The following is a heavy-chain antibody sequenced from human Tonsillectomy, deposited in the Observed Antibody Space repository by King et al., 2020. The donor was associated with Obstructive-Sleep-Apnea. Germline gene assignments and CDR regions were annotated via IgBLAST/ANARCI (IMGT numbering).Heavy chain of an antibody. V-gene: IGHV3-73*01. Sequence: VQLVESGGGLVQPGGSLKLSCSASGFNFTGSAMHWVRQSPGKGLEWVGRIRSKANNYATAYAASLTGRFTISRDESKNPAFMQMNILKTEDTALYYCTTPPGAVSGTSDYWGQGTLVTVSS. J-gene: IGHJ4*02. CDR3: TTPPGAVSGTSDY. CDR1: GFNFTGSA. D-gene: IGHD6-19*01. CDR2: IRSKANNYAT.